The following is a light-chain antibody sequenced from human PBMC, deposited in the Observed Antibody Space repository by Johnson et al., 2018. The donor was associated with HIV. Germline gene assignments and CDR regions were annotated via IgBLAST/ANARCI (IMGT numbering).Light chain of an antibody. CDR3: GTWDNSLSTGAV. V-gene: IGLV1-51*02. CDR2: ENN. J-gene: IGLJ1*01. Sequence: QSVLTQPPSVSAAPGQKVTISCSGSNSNVGNNYVSWYQHFPGRAPKLLIYENNMRPSGIPDRFSGSKSGTSATLGIAGLQTGDEADYYCGTWDNSLSTGAVFGTGTKVTVL. CDR1: NSNVGNNY.